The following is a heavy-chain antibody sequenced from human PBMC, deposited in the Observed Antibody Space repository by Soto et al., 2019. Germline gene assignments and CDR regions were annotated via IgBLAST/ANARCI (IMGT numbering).Heavy chain of an antibody. CDR1: GFTFRSFT. Sequence: PGGSLRLSCAASGFTFRSFTMNWVRQAPGKGLEWVSTISSNSAYIYYTDALRGRFTISRDNAKNLLHLQMNSLRAEDTAGYYCTRDASRDSSARGWFDPVGPGTLVTVSS. J-gene: IGHJ5*02. V-gene: IGHV3-21*01. CDR2: ISSNSAYI. D-gene: IGHD6-13*01. CDR3: TRDASRDSSARGWFDP.